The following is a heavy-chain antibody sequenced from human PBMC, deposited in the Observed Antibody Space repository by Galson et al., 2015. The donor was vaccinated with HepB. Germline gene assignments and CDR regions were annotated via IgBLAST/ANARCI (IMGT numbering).Heavy chain of an antibody. CDR3: ARDKGDHVFYYSYGMDV. J-gene: IGHJ6*02. D-gene: IGHD2-21*02. CDR2: ISTSSSIT. V-gene: IGHV3-48*02. CDR1: GFTFSSYR. Sequence: SLRLSCAASGFTFSSYRMNWVRQAPGKGLEWVSYISTSSSITYYADPVRGRFIISRDNAKNSLYLQMNSLRDEDTAVYYCARDKGDHVFYYSYGMDVWGQGTTITVSS.